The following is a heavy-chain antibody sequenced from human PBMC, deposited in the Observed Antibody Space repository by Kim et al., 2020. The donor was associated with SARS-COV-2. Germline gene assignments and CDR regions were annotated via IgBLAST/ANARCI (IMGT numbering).Heavy chain of an antibody. CDR3: ASLGSGSRIDY. CDR1: GFTFDGYA. V-gene: IGHV3-9*01. J-gene: IGHJ4*02. CDR2: ISWNSAST. D-gene: IGHD3-10*01. Sequence: GGSLRLSCAASGFTFDGYAMHWVRQAPGKGLEWVSGISWNSASTGYADSVKGRFTISRDNAKNSLYLQMNSLRAEDTALYYCASLGSGSRIDYWGQGTLV.